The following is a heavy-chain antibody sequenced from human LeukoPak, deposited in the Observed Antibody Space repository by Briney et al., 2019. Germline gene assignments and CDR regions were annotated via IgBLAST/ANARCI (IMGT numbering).Heavy chain of an antibody. CDR2: ISYDGSNK. V-gene: IGHV3-30*18. J-gene: IGHJ4*02. CDR1: GFTFSSYV. CDR3: AKGEQVGAFDY. D-gene: IGHD1-26*01. Sequence: PGRSLRLSCAASGFTFSSYVMHWVRQAPAKGLERVAVISYDGSNKYYAEAVKGRFIISRDNSKNTLYLQMNSLRAEETAVYYCAKGEQVGAFDYWGEGTLVTVSS.